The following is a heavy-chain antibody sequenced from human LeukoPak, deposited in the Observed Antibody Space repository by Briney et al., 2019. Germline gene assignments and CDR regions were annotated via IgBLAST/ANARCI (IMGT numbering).Heavy chain of an antibody. D-gene: IGHD6-19*01. V-gene: IGHV3-30*04. CDR1: GFTFSSYA. CDR2: ISYDGSNK. Sequence: GGSLRLSCAASGFTFSSYAMHRVRQAPGKGLEWVAVISYDGSNKYYADSVKGRFTISRDNSKNTLYLQMNSLRAEDTAVYYCARDHQRYSSGWYLLDYWGQGTLVTVSS. J-gene: IGHJ4*02. CDR3: ARDHQRYSSGWYLLDY.